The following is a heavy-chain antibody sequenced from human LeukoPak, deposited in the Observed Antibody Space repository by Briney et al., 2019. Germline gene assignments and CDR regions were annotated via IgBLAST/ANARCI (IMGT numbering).Heavy chain of an antibody. CDR2: INPNTGNP. CDR3: ARAYQPLGGLSFPDQ. Sequence: ASVTVSCKASRYTFTSYAMNWVRQAPGQGLEWMGWINPNTGNPTYAQGFTGRFVFSLDTSVSTAYLQISSLKAEDTAVYYCARAYQPLGGLSFPDQWGQGTLVTVSS. CDR1: RYTFTSYA. V-gene: IGHV7-4-1*02. J-gene: IGHJ5*02. D-gene: IGHD3-16*02.